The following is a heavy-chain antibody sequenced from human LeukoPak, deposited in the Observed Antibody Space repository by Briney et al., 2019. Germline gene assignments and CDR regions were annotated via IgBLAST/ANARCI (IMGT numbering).Heavy chain of an antibody. D-gene: IGHD6-6*01. V-gene: IGHV4-39*01. CDR3: ARRVAAHNFDY. CDR2: IYYSGST. Sequence: PSETLSLTCTVSGGSISSSSYYWGWIRQPPGKGLECIGSIYYSGSTYYNPSLKSRVTISVDTSKNQFSLKLSSVTAADTAVYYCARRVAAHNFDYWGQGTLVTVSS. CDR1: GGSISSSSYY. J-gene: IGHJ4*02.